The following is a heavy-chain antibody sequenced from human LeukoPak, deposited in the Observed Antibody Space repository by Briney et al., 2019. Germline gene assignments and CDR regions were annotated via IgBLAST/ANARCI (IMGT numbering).Heavy chain of an antibody. Sequence: GASVKVSCKASGYTFTSYGISWVRQAPGQGLEWMGWISAYNGNTNYAQKLQGRVTMTTDTSTSTAYMELRSLRSDDTAVYYCARGGWDYVWGSYRPFDYWGQGTLVTVSS. CDR2: ISAYNGNT. V-gene: IGHV1-18*01. J-gene: IGHJ4*02. D-gene: IGHD3-16*02. CDR1: GYTFTSYG. CDR3: ARGGWDYVWGSYRPFDY.